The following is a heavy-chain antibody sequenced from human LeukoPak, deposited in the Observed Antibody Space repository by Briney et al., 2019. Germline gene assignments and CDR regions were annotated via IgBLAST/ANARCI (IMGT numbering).Heavy chain of an antibody. CDR1: GFTFSSYG. CDR3: ARGRYHYDSSGYTDWFDP. Sequence: GGSLRLSCAASGFTFSSYGMSWVRQAPGKGLEWVAAISGRGGSTYYAYSVKGRFTISRDNSKNTLYLQMNSLRAEDTAVYYCARGRYHYDSSGYTDWFDPWAREPWSPSPQ. D-gene: IGHD3-22*01. J-gene: IGHJ5*02. CDR2: ISGRGGST. V-gene: IGHV3-23*01.